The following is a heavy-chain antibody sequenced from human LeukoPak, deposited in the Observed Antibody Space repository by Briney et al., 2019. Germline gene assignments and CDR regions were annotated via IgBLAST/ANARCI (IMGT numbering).Heavy chain of an antibody. D-gene: IGHD1-14*01. CDR1: GGSISSGSYY. CDR3: ARETGSAHANWFDP. J-gene: IGHJ5*02. Sequence: PSETLSLTCTVSGGSISSGSYYWSWIRQPAGKGLEWIGRIYTSGSTNYNLSLKSRVTISVDTSKNQFSLKLSSVTAADTAVYYCARETGSAHANWFDPWGQGTLVTVSS. V-gene: IGHV4-61*02. CDR2: IYTSGST.